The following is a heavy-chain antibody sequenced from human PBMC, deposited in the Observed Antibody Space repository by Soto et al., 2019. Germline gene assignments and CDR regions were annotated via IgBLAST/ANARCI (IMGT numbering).Heavy chain of an antibody. CDR3: AHRGYKYGPLFDY. CDR1: GFSVSTTGMG. CDR2: IFWNDDK. Sequence: QITLKESCPTLVKPTETLTLTCTFSGFSVSTTGMGVGWIRQPPGKALEWLALIFWNDDKRYIPSLKSRLTITKGTYNNQVVLTMTNMDPVDTGTYYCAHRGYKYGPLFDYWGQGTLVTVSS. J-gene: IGHJ4*02. D-gene: IGHD5-18*01. V-gene: IGHV2-5*01.